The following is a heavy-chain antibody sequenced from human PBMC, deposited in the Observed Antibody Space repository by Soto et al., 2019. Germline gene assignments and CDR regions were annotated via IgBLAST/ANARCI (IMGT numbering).Heavy chain of an antibody. D-gene: IGHD2-8*01. CDR1: GYTFTSYD. CDR3: ARAYGDDCTNGVCPYYYYYYMDV. CDR2: MNPNSGNT. V-gene: IGHV1-8*01. Sequence: ASVKVSCKASGYTFTSYDINWVRQATGQGLEWMGWMNPNSGNTGYAQKFQGRVTMTRNTSISTAYMELSSLRSEDTAVYYCARAYGDDCTNGVCPYYYYYYMDVWGKGTTVTVSS. J-gene: IGHJ6*03.